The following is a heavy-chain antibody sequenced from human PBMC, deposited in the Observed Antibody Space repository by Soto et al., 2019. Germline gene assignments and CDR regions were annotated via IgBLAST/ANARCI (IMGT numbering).Heavy chain of an antibody. V-gene: IGHV4-59*08. D-gene: IGHD3-10*01. CDR3: ASTSPYYYGDY. CDR1: GGSISSYY. Sequence: SETLSLTCTVSGGSISSYYWSWIRQPPGKGLEWIGYIYYSGSTYYNPSLKSRVTISVDTSKNQFSLKLSSVTAADTAVYYCASTSPYYYGDYWGQGTLVTVSS. CDR2: IYYSGST. J-gene: IGHJ4*02.